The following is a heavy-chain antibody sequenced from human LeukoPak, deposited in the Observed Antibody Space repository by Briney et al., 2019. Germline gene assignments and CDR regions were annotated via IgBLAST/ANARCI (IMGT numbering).Heavy chain of an antibody. J-gene: IGHJ4*02. V-gene: IGHV4-30-4*01. CDR3: ARGKIGLFDY. CDR2: IYYSGSA. D-gene: IGHD2/OR15-2a*01. Sequence: SETLSLTCTVSGGSISSGDYYWSWIRQPPGKGLEWIGYIYYSGSAYYNPSLKSRVTISLDTSKNQFSLMLSSVTAADTAMYYCARGKIGLFDYWGQGTLVTVSS. CDR1: GGSISSGDYY.